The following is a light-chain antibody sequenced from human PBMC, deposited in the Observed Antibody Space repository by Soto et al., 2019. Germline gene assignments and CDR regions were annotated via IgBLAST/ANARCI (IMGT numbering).Light chain of an antibody. CDR1: ESISNW. J-gene: IGKJ1*01. Sequence: IQLTQSPTTLPASVGDRVTLTCRASESISNWLAWYQQRPGTAPKLLIYHASILETAVPSRVSGNGSGTEFTLTISSLQPGDFATDYCQHYRTYSFGQGSRVEIK. CDR2: HAS. CDR3: QHYRTYS. V-gene: IGKV1-5*01.